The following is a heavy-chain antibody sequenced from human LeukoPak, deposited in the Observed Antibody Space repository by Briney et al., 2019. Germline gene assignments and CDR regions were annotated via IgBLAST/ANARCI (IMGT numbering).Heavy chain of an antibody. CDR1: GFTFSSYA. CDR2: IIGSGGST. Sequence: GGSLRLSCVASGFTFSSYAMSWVRQAPGKGLEWVSAIIGSGGSTYYADSVKGRFTISRDNAQNSLYLQMNSLRAEDTAVYYCTRGSYGDYEYWGQGTLVTVSS. V-gene: IGHV3-23*01. CDR3: TRGSYGDYEY. J-gene: IGHJ4*02. D-gene: IGHD4-17*01.